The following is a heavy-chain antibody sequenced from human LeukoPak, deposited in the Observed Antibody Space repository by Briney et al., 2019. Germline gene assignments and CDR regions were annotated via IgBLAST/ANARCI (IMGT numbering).Heavy chain of an antibody. CDR3: ARDLFGAYCGGTCPTPDY. Sequence: GGSLRLSCAASGFTFSSYWMFWVRQAPGKGLVWVSRVNSDGTSANYADSVKGRFTVSRDNAKNTLYLQMNGLRVEDTAVYYCARDLFGAYCGGTCPTPDYWGQGTLVSVSS. CDR2: VNSDGTSA. J-gene: IGHJ4*02. CDR1: GFTFSSYW. V-gene: IGHV3-74*01. D-gene: IGHD2-21*01.